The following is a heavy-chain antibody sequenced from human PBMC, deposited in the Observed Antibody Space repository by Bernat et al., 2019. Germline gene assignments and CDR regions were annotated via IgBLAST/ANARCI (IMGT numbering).Heavy chain of an antibody. V-gene: IGHV3-23*01. D-gene: IGHD2-2*01. J-gene: IGHJ6*03. Sequence: EVQLLESGGGLVQPGGSLRLSCAASGFTFSSYAMSWVRQAPGKGLECVSAISGSGGSTYYADSVKGRFTISRDNSKNTLYLQMNSLRAEDTAVYYCAKDQKRTRSAYYYYMDVWGKGTTVTVSS. CDR1: GFTFSSYA. CDR3: AKDQKRTRSAYYYYMDV. CDR2: ISGSGGST.